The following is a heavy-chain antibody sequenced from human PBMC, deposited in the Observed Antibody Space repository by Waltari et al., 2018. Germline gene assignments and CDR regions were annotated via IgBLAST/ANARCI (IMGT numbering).Heavy chain of an antibody. J-gene: IGHJ4*02. CDR2: IGTSAGVI. V-gene: IGHV3-48*03. D-gene: IGHD6-19*01. Sequence: EVQLVESGGDMVHPGGSLRLSCVVHGLNFMNYEMDWVRQAPGKGREWISYIGTSAGVIYYAESVKGRFTISRDNVKNSLYLQMNSLRVEDTAVYYCATDVSGWVDFEHWGRGTLVTVSS. CDR3: ATDVSGWVDFEH. CDR1: GLNFMNYE.